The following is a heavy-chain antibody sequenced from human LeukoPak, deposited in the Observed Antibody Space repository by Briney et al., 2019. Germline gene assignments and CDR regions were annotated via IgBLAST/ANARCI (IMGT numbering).Heavy chain of an antibody. CDR2: IKTDGSST. J-gene: IGHJ4*02. V-gene: IGHV3-74*01. CDR1: GSTFSSYA. Sequence: GGSLRLSCAASGSTFSSYAMSWVRQAPGKGLLWVSRIKTDGSSTFYADSVKGRFTISRDNAKNTLYLQMNSLRAEDTAVYYCARSDHFDFWGQGTLVTVSS. CDR3: ARSDHFDF.